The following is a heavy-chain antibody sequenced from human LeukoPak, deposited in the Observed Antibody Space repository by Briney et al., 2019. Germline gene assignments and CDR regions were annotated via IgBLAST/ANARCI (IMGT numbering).Heavy chain of an antibody. V-gene: IGHV1-2*02. CDR1: GYTFTGYY. Sequence: ASVKVSCKASGYTFTGYYMHWVRQAPGQGLEWMGWINPNSGGTSYAQEFQGRVTMTRDTSISTAYMELSRLRSDDTAVYYCASSGYSSGWYDFDYWGQGTLVTVSS. J-gene: IGHJ4*02. CDR3: ASSGYSSGWYDFDY. D-gene: IGHD6-19*01. CDR2: INPNSGGT.